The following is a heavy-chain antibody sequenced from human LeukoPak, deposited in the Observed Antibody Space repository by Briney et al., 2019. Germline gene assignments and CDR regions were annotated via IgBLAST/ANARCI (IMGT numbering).Heavy chain of an antibody. D-gene: IGHD5-12*01. CDR2: IYYSGST. Sequence: SETLSLTCTVSGGSISSSSYYWGWIRQPPGKGLEWIGSIYYSGSTYYNPSLKSRVTISVDTSKNQFSLKLSSVTAADTAVYYCARADSGYDSVPLDVWGQGTTVTVSS. CDR1: GGSISSSSYY. J-gene: IGHJ6*02. V-gene: IGHV4-39*07. CDR3: ARADSGYDSVPLDV.